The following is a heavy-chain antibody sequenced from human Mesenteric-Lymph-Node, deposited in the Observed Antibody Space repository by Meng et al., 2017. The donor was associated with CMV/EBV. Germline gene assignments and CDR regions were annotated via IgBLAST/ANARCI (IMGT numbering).Heavy chain of an antibody. V-gene: IGHV3-23*01. CDR3: AKDRPRYCSSTSCISYGMDV. D-gene: IGHD2-2*01. CDR2: ISGRGGST. J-gene: IGHJ6*02. Sequence: GGSLRLSCAASRFTFSSYAMTWVRWVRQAPGRGLEWVSTISGRGGSTYYADSVKGRFTISRDDSKNTLYLQMNSLRAEDTAVYYCAKDRPRYCSSTSCISYGMDVWGQGTTVTVSS. CDR1: RFTFSSYA.